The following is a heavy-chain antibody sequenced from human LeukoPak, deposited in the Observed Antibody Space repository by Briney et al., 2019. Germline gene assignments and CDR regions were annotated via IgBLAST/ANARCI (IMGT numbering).Heavy chain of an antibody. CDR3: AREAAAGTTSFDY. V-gene: IGHV1-2*02. CDR2: INPNSGGT. CDR1: GYTFSDYY. J-gene: IGHJ4*02. Sequence: ASVKVSCKASGYTFSDYYIHWVRQAPGQGLEWMGWINPNSGGTNYAQKFQGRVTMTRDTSTSTVYMELSSLRSEDTALYYCAREAAAGTTSFDYWGQGTLVTVSS. D-gene: IGHD6-13*01.